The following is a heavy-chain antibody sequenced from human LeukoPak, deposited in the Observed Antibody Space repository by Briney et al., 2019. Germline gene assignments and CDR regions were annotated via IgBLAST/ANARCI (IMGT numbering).Heavy chain of an antibody. D-gene: IGHD2-15*01. Sequence: PGGSLRLSCAASGFTFSSYDMHWVRQATGKGLEWVSAIGTAGDTYYPGSVKGRFTISRENAKNSLYLQMNSLRAGDTAVYYCARVSCSGSSCYSGPFSDYYGMDVWGQGTTVTVSS. V-gene: IGHV3-13*01. J-gene: IGHJ6*02. CDR1: GFTFSSYD. CDR2: IGTAGDT. CDR3: ARVSCSGSSCYSGPFSDYYGMDV.